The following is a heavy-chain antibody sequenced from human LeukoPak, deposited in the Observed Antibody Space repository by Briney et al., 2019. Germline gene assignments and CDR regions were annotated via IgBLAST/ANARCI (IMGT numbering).Heavy chain of an antibody. CDR2: INHNSGGT. J-gene: IGHJ4*02. CDR1: GYTFTGYY. D-gene: IGHD6-6*01. CDR3: ARDLLRIAARPPPHFDY. Sequence: ASVKVSCKASGYTFTGYYMHWVRQAPGQGLEWMGRINHNSGGTNYAQKFQGRVTMTRDTSISTAYMELSRLRSDDTAVYYCARDLLRIAARPPPHFDYWGQGTLVTVS. V-gene: IGHV1-2*06.